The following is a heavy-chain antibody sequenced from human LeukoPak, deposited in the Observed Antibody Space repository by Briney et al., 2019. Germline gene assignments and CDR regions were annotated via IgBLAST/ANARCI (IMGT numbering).Heavy chain of an antibody. CDR3: ARSRAQDDAFDM. J-gene: IGHJ3*02. CDR1: GYSENFYG. V-gene: IGHV1-18*01. Sequence: GASVKVSCKTSGYSENFYGITWVRQVAGQGLEWMGWISAQHGQTEYAPNSQDRVTMTTDTYTNTAYMELRSLRSDDTAVYYCARSRAQDDAFDMWGQGTMVTVSS. CDR2: ISAQHGQT.